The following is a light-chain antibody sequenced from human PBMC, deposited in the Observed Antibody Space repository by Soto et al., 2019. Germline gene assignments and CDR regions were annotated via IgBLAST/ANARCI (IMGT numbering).Light chain of an antibody. CDR2: DVS. V-gene: IGLV2-8*01. CDR3: SSYGGGDTFHVI. J-gene: IGLJ2*01. CDR1: SSDVGAYNY. Sequence: QSVLTQPPSASGSPGKSVTISCTGTSSDVGAYNYVSWYQQYTGKAPKLMIYDVSKRPSGVPDRFSGSKSGNTASLTVSGLRADDEAVYYCSSYGGGDTFHVIFGGGTKVTVL.